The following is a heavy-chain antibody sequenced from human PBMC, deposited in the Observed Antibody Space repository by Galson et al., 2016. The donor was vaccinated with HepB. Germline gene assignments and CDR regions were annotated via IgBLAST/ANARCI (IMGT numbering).Heavy chain of an antibody. V-gene: IGHV3-7*03. D-gene: IGHD1-7*01. Sequence: SLRLSCAASGLTFSTYWMNWVRQAPGKGLEWVANLNQDGSLKYYADSVRGRFTISRDNAKESVHLQMNSLRAEDTAVYYCAKWNFAADLWGQGTVVTVSS. CDR1: GLTFSTYW. CDR2: LNQDGSLK. J-gene: IGHJ3*01. CDR3: AKWNFAADL.